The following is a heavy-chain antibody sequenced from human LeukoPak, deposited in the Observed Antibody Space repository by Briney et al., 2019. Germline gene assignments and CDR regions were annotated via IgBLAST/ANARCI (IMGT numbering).Heavy chain of an antibody. Sequence: AAVSVSCKPSGYTFSEYYIHWIRQAPGRGVEWVGWINPNRGDTDYAQKFQGRITVTRKKSIRTAYMELSSLRSEDTAVYYCARGKHDYGGPRYFDHWGQGTLVPASS. D-gene: IGHD4-23*01. CDR2: INPNRGDT. CDR3: ARGKHDYGGPRYFDH. CDR1: GYTFSEYY. V-gene: IGHV1-2*02. J-gene: IGHJ4*02.